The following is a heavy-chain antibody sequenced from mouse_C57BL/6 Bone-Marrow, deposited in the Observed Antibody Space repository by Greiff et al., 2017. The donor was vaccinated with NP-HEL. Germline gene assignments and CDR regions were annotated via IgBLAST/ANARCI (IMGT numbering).Heavy chain of an antibody. CDR1: GYTFTSYW. Sequence: VQLQQPGAELVMPGASVKLSCKASGYTFTSYWMHWVKQRPGQGLEWIGEIDPSDSYTNYNQKFKGTSTLTVDKSSSTAYMQLSSLTSEDSAVYYCARDGYPFYWYFDVWGTGTTVTVSS. V-gene: IGHV1-69*01. CDR2: IDPSDSYT. CDR3: ARDGYPFYWYFDV. D-gene: IGHD2-3*01. J-gene: IGHJ1*03.